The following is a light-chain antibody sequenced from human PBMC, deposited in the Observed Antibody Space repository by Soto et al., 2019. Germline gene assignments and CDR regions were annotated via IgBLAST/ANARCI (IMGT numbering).Light chain of an antibody. V-gene: IGLV2-8*01. CDR3: GSIKRSSTSV. Sequence: QSVLTQPPSASGSPGQSVTISCTGTSSDVGAYIFVSWYQQHPGKAPKLMVYDVNRRPPGVPDRFFGSKSGNTASLTVSGLQAEDEADYYCGSIKRSSTSVFGPGTKVTVL. CDR2: DVN. CDR1: SSDVGAYIF. J-gene: IGLJ1*01.